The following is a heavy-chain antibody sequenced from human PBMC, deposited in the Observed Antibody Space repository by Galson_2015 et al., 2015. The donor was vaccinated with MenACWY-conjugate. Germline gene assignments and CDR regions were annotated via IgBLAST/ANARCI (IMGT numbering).Heavy chain of an antibody. CDR2: INVDGSDE. CDR1: GFTFNNYW. V-gene: IGHV3-7*01. CDR3: ARGTLAVAGTDY. D-gene: IGHD6-19*01. J-gene: IGHJ4*02. Sequence: SLRLSCAASGFTFNNYWMTWVRQAPGKGLEWVANINVDGSDENYMDSVRGRFTISRDNAKNSLFLQVNTLRAEDTAVYYCARGTLAVAGTDYWGQGTLVTVSS.